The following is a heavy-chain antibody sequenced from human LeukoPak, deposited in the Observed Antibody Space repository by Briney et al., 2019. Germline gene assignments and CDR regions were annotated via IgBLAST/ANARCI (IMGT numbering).Heavy chain of an antibody. CDR3: AKNTLLVRGVIPPFDY. D-gene: IGHD3-10*01. V-gene: IGHV3-23*01. Sequence: GGSLRLSCAASGFTFSSSAMSWVRQAPGKGLEWVSAISGGGGSAFYADSVQGRFTISRDNSKSTLSLQMNSLRAEDTAVYYCAKNTLLVRGVIPPFDYWGQGTLVTVSS. CDR1: GFTFSSSA. CDR2: ISGGGGSA. J-gene: IGHJ4*02.